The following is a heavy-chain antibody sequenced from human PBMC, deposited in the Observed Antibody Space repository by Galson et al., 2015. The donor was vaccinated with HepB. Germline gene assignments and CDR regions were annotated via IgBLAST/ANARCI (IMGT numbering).Heavy chain of an antibody. Sequence: SLRLSCAASGFTFSSYGMHWVRQAPGKGLEWVAVISYDGSNKYYADSVKGRFTISRDNSKNTLYLQMNSLRAEDTAVYYCAKDYSSSWYGWMYYFDYWGQGTLVTVSS. CDR2: ISYDGSNK. V-gene: IGHV3-30*18. J-gene: IGHJ4*02. CDR1: GFTFSSYG. D-gene: IGHD6-13*01. CDR3: AKDYSSSWYGWMYYFDY.